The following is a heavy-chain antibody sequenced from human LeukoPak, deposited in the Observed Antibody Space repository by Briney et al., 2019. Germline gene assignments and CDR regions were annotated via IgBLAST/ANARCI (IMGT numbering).Heavy chain of an antibody. D-gene: IGHD3-10*01. CDR2: ISYDGSNK. CDR1: GFTFSNYA. J-gene: IGHJ4*02. Sequence: GGSLRLSCAASGFTFSNYALHWVRQAPGKGLEWVAVISYDGSNKYYADSVKGRFTISRDNSKNTLYLQMDSLRAEDTAVYYCAKEYYYGSGSCDYWGQGTLVTVSS. V-gene: IGHV3-30*04. CDR3: AKEYYYGSGSCDY.